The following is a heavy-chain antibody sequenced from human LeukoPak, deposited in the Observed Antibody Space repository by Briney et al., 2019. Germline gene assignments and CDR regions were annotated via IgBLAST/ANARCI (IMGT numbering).Heavy chain of an antibody. CDR3: ARLAIGATGLYFDY. Sequence: SETLSLTCAVYGGSFSGYYWSWIRQPPGKGLEWIGSIYYSGSTYYNPSPKSRVTISVDTSKNQFSLKLSSVTAADTAVYYCARLAIGATGLYFDYWGQGTLVTVSS. CDR2: IYYSGST. D-gene: IGHD2-21*01. J-gene: IGHJ4*02. CDR1: GGSFSGYY. V-gene: IGHV4-34*01.